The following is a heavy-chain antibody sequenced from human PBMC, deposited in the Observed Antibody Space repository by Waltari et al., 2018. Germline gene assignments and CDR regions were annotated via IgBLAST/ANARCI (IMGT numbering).Heavy chain of an antibody. CDR1: GLPVSRNY. V-gene: IGHV3-53*01. Sequence: EVQRVESGGGLTQPGGTLGLSCYASGLPVSRNYMSWVRQAPGKGLEWLSAIYSGGNTFYADSVKGRFNISIDNSKNTLYLQMNSLRVDDTAVYYCARDDSYGQFMRFDFWGQGTVVTVSS. J-gene: IGHJ4*02. D-gene: IGHD5-18*01. CDR2: IYSGGNT. CDR3: ARDDSYGQFMRFDF.